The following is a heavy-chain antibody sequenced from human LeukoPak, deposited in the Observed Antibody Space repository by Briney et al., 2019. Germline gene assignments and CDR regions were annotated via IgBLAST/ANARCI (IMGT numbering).Heavy chain of an antibody. CDR1: GFTFSSYW. CDR2: IKQDGSEK. CDR3: ARVRSGYGVYYMDV. V-gene: IGHV3-7*03. Sequence: GGSLRLSCAASGFTFSSYWMSWVRQAPGKGLEWVANIKQDGSEKYYVDSVKGRFTISRDNAKNSLYLQMNSLRVEDTAVYYCARVRSGYGVYYMDVWGKGTTVTVSS. J-gene: IGHJ6*03. D-gene: IGHD5-12*01.